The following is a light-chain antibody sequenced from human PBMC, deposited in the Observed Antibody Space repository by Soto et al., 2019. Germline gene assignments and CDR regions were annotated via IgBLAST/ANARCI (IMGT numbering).Light chain of an antibody. V-gene: IGLV1-44*01. Sequence: QSVLAQPPSASGTPGQRVTFSCSGSSSNIGSNTVNWYQQLPGAAPKLLIYRNNQRPSGVPDRFSGSKSGTSASLAISGLQSEDEADYYCATWDDSLKVLFGGGTKLTVL. CDR3: ATWDDSLKVL. J-gene: IGLJ2*01. CDR2: RNN. CDR1: SSNIGSNT.